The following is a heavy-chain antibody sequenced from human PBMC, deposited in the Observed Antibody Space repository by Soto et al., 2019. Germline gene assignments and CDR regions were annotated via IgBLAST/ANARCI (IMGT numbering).Heavy chain of an antibody. CDR3: GRAGRSDGNSSPGRFDT. V-gene: IGHV4-30-4*01. CDR2: IYYSGTT. Sequence: PSETLSLTCSVSRGSINSGDYFWSWIRQPPGKGLEWIGFIYYSGTTYYTPSLKSRISISVDTSKNHFSLNLASVTAADTAVYFCGRAGRSDGNSSPGRFDTWGQGILVTVSS. J-gene: IGHJ5*02. D-gene: IGHD3-16*01. CDR1: RGSINSGDYF.